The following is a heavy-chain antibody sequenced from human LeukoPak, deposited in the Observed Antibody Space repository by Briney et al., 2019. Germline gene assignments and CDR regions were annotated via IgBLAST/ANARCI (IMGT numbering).Heavy chain of an antibody. Sequence: SETLSLTCTVSGGFISSYYWSWIRQPPGKGLEWIGYICYSGSTSYNPSLKSRVTISVDTFRNQFSLKLTSVTAADTAIYYCAKSDYYGASDYWGQGTLVTVSS. D-gene: IGHD3-10*01. V-gene: IGHV4-59*01. CDR2: ICYSGST. J-gene: IGHJ4*02. CDR3: AKSDYYGASDY. CDR1: GGFISSYY.